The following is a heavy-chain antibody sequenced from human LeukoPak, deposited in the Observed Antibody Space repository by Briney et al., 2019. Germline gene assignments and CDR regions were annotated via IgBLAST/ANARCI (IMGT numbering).Heavy chain of an antibody. CDR1: GGSISSGGYY. V-gene: IGHV4-31*03. CDR3: ARGDSSGYPPDY. CDR2: IYYSGST. J-gene: IGHJ4*02. Sequence: SQTLSLTCTVSGGSISSGGYYWSWIRQHPGKGLEWIGYIYYSGSTYYNPSLKSRVTISVDMSKNQFSLKLSSVTAADTAVYYCARGDSSGYPPDYWGQGTLVTVSS. D-gene: IGHD3-22*01.